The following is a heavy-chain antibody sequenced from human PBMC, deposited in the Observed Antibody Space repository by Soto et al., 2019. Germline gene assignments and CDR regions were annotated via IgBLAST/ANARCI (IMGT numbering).Heavy chain of an antibody. V-gene: IGHV4-59*01. CDR3: ARGIEVFERYCSGGSCYPSYYYYYMDV. D-gene: IGHD2-15*01. Sequence: SETLSLTCTVSGGSISSYYWSWIRQPPGKGLEWIGYIYYSGSTNYNPSLKSRVTISVDTSKNQFSLKLSSVTAADTAVYYCARGIEVFERYCSGGSCYPSYYYYYMDVWGKGTTVTVSS. CDR2: IYYSGST. CDR1: GGSISSYY. J-gene: IGHJ6*03.